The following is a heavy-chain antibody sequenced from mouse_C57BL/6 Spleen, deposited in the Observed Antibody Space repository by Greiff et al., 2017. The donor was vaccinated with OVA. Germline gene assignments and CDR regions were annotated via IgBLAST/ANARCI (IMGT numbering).Heavy chain of an antibody. J-gene: IGHJ2*01. CDR2: IDPSDSYT. CDR1: GYTFTSYW. Sequence: QVQLQQPGAELVMPGASVKLSCKASGYTFTSYWMHWVKQRPGQGLEWIGEIDPSDSYTNYNQKFKGKSTLTVDKSSSTAYMQLSSLTSEDSAVYYCARNKNYSNFFDYWGQGTTLTVSS. D-gene: IGHD2-5*01. V-gene: IGHV1-69*01. CDR3: ARNKNYSNFFDY.